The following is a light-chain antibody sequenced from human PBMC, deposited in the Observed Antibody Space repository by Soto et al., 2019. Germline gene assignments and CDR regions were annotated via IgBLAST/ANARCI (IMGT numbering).Light chain of an antibody. Sequence: QSVLTQPPSVSGAPGQRVTISCTGSSSNIGAGYDVHWYQQLPGTAPKLLIYANSNRPSGVPDRFSGSKSGTSASLAITGLQAGDEADYYCQSYDSSLSVWVFGGGTKLTVL. CDR3: QSYDSSLSVWV. CDR2: ANS. CDR1: SSNIGAGYD. V-gene: IGLV1-40*01. J-gene: IGLJ3*02.